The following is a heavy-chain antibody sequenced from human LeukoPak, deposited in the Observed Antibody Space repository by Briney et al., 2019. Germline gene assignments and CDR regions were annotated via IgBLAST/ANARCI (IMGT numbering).Heavy chain of an antibody. V-gene: IGHV4-34*01. CDR1: GGSFSGYY. CDR3: ARHGPPKMVVVVPPPDL. Sequence: SETLSLTCAVYGGSFSGYYWSWIRQPPGKGLEWIGEINHSGSTNYNPSLKSRVTISVDTSKNQFSLKLRSVTAADTAVFYCARHGPPKMVVVVPPPDLWGQGTLVTVSS. D-gene: IGHD2-15*01. J-gene: IGHJ5*02. CDR2: INHSGST.